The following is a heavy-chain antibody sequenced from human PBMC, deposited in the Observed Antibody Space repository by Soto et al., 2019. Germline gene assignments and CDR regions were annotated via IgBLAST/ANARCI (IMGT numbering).Heavy chain of an antibody. Sequence: GALSLSCAAAGFTFSSYSMNLVRQAPGKGLEWVSSISSSSTYIYDADSVKGRFATSRDNANNTLYLQMSSRRVEDTAVYYCARGRPYGMDVWGQGTTVTVSS. J-gene: IGHJ6*02. CDR1: GFTFSSYS. CDR3: ARGRPYGMDV. V-gene: IGHV3-21*01. CDR2: ISSSSTYI.